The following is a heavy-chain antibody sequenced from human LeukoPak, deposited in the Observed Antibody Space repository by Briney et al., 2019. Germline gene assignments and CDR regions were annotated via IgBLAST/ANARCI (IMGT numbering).Heavy chain of an antibody. Sequence: GASVKVSCKASGYTFTSYAMHWVRQAPGQRLEWMGWINAGNGNTKYSQEFQGRVTITRDTSASTAYMEMSSLRSEDMAVYYCARGRYCSGGSCYHNWFDPWGQGTLVTVSS. J-gene: IGHJ5*02. D-gene: IGHD2-15*01. CDR2: INAGNGNT. CDR1: GYTFTSYA. CDR3: ARGRYCSGGSCYHNWFDP. V-gene: IGHV1-3*03.